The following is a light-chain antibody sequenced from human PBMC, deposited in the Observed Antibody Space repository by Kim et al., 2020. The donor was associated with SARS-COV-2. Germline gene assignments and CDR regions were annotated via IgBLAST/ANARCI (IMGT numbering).Light chain of an antibody. CDR2: GAS. Sequence: ELVLTQSPGTLSLSPGERATLSCRASQSVNSRYLAWYQQKPGRARSLLIYGASTRATGVPDRFSGSGSGTDFILTITRLQPEDFAVYYCQQCGGSRWTFGQGTKVDIK. J-gene: IGKJ1*01. CDR3: QQCGGSRWT. V-gene: IGKV3-20*01. CDR1: QSVNSRY.